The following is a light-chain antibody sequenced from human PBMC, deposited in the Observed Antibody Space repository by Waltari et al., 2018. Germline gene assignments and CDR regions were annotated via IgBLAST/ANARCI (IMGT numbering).Light chain of an antibody. CDR3: MQALQTPPT. Sequence: DIVMTQSPLSLPVTPGEPASISCRPSQSPLHSNGYNYLDWYLQKPGQSPQLLIYLGSNRASGVPDRFSGSGSGTDFTLKISRVEAEDVGVYYCMQALQTPPTFGQGTKVEIK. J-gene: IGKJ1*01. CDR2: LGS. V-gene: IGKV2-28*01. CDR1: QSPLHSNGYNY.